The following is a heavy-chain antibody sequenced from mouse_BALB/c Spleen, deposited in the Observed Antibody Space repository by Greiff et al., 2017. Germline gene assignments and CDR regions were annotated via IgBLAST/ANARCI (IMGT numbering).Heavy chain of an antibody. CDR3: AREPGYRYAMDY. D-gene: IGHD2-2*01. CDR2: INSNGGST. J-gene: IGHJ4*01. CDR1: GFTFSSYG. Sequence: EVKLMESGGGLVQPGGSLKLSCAASGFTFSSYGMSWVRQTPDKRLELVATINSNGGSTYYPDSVKGRFTISRDNAKNTLYLQMSSLKSEDTAMYYCAREPGYRYAMDYWGQGTSVTVSS. V-gene: IGHV5-6-3*01.